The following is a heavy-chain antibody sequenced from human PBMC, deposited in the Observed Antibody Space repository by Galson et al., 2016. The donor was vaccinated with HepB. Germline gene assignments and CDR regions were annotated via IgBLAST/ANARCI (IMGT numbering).Heavy chain of an antibody. Sequence: EWIGYIHYSGSTSYNPSLKSRVGISVDTSKNQFSLNLRSVTAADTAVYFCAREAYDSSASLNYGMDVWGQGTTVTVSS. J-gene: IGHJ6*02. CDR2: IHYSGST. D-gene: IGHD3-22*01. V-gene: IGHV4-31*02. CDR3: AREAYDSSASLNYGMDV.